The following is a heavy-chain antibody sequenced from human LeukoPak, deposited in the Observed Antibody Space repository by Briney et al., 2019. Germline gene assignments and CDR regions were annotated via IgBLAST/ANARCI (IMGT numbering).Heavy chain of an antibody. Sequence: SVKVSCKTSGGTFNNSAISWVRQAPGQGLEWLWGTMPLFGTAGYAQKFQGRVTITKDESTRTVYLELTSLTSDDTAVYYCARDGHGDYGSGWFDPWGQGTLVSVSS. J-gene: IGHJ5*02. CDR2: TMPLFGTA. D-gene: IGHD4-17*01. V-gene: IGHV1-69*05. CDR3: ARDGHGDYGSGWFDP. CDR1: GGTFNNSA.